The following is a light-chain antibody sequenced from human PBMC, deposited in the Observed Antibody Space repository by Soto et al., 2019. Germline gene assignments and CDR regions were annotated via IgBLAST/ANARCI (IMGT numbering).Light chain of an antibody. CDR2: GVS. V-gene: IGLV2-8*01. Sequence: QSALSQPPSASGSPGQSVTISCTGSSSDVGGYNYVSWYQQHPGKAPKLMISGVSERPSGVPDRFSGSKSGNTASLTISGLQAEDEADYYCSSYADNDNWLFGGGTKLTVL. CDR1: SSDVGGYNY. CDR3: SSYADNDNWL. J-gene: IGLJ2*01.